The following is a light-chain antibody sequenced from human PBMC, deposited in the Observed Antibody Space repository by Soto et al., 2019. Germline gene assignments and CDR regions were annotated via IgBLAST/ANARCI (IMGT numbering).Light chain of an antibody. CDR1: SSDVGSYDY. Sequence: QSALIQPPSVSGSPGQSVTISCTGTSSDVGSYDYVSWYQQHPGTVPKPMIYNVNTQPSGVPDRFSGSKSGNTASMTISGLQAEDEADYYCCSYAGSYPYVFGTGTKVTVL. CDR2: NVN. CDR3: CSYAGSYPYV. J-gene: IGLJ1*01. V-gene: IGLV2-11*01.